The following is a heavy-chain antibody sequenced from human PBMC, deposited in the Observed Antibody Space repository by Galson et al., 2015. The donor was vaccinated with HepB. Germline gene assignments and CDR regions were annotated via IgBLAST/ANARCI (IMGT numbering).Heavy chain of an antibody. D-gene: IGHD3-22*01. Sequence: SLRLSCAASGFTFSSYGMHWVRQAPGKGLEWVAVISYDGSNKYYADSVKGRFTISRDNSKNTLYLQMNSLRAEDTAVYYCAKNPGARYDTTRGDAFDIWGQGTMVTVSS. V-gene: IGHV3-30*18. CDR2: ISYDGSNK. CDR1: GFTFSSYG. CDR3: AKNPGARYDTTRGDAFDI. J-gene: IGHJ3*02.